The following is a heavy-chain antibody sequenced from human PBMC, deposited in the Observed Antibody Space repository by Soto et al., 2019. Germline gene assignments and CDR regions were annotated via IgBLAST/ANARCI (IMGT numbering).Heavy chain of an antibody. CDR2: INPNSGGT. J-gene: IGHJ5*02. D-gene: IGHD3-22*01. Sequence: ASVKVSCKASGYTFTGYYMHWVRQAPGQGLEWMGWINPNSGGTNYAQKVQGRVTMTRDTSISTAYMELSRLRSDDTAVYYCAGSGYLSNWFDPWGQGTLVTVSS. CDR3: AGSGYLSNWFDP. CDR1: GYTFTGYY. V-gene: IGHV1-2*02.